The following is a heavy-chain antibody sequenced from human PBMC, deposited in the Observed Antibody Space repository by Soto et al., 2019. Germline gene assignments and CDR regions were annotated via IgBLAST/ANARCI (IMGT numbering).Heavy chain of an antibody. V-gene: IGHV3-33*01. J-gene: IGHJ6*02. CDR1: GFTFSSYG. CDR2: IWYDGSNK. Sequence: WGSLRLSCAASGFTFSSYGMHWVRQAPGKGLEWVAVIWYDGSNKYYADSVKGRFTISRDNSKNTLYLQMNSLRAEDTAVYYCARLSEIYYYYGTDVWGQGTTVTVSS. CDR3: ARLSEIYYYYGTDV.